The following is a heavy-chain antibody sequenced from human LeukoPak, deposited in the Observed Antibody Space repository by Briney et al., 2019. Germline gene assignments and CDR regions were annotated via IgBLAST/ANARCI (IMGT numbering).Heavy chain of an antibody. Sequence: PSETLPLTCTVSGGSISSGSYYWSWIRQPAGKGLEWIGRIYTSGSTNYNPSLKSRVTISVDTSKNQFSLKLSSVTAADTAVYYCARHDSGDYNDYWGQGTLVTVSS. CDR3: ARHDSGDYNDY. D-gene: IGHD4-17*01. V-gene: IGHV4-61*02. CDR1: GGSISSGSYY. J-gene: IGHJ4*02. CDR2: IYTSGST.